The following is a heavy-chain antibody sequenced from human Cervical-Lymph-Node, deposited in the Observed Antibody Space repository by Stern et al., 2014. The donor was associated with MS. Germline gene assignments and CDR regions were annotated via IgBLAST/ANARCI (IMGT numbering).Heavy chain of an antibody. CDR2: ISYDGSNK. CDR3: AKAGAIAVAGTGFDY. Sequence: VKMVESGGGVVQPGRSLRLSCAASGFTFSSYGMHWVRQAPGKGLEWVAVISYDGSNKYYADSVKGRFTISRDNSKNTLYLQMNSLRAEDTAVYYCAKAGAIAVAGTGFDYWGQGTLVTVSS. D-gene: IGHD6-19*01. V-gene: IGHV3-30*18. CDR1: GFTFSSYG. J-gene: IGHJ4*02.